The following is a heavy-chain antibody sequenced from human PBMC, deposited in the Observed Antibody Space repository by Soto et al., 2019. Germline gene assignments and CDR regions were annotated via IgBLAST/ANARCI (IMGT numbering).Heavy chain of an antibody. D-gene: IGHD3-9*01. CDR1: GYTFSHYW. Sequence: PGGSLRLSCAASGYTFSHYWMHWVRQAPGKGLVWVSRVNPDGTITTYADSVKGRFTISRDNAKNTLYLQMKSLGVEDTALYYFSYDTFADKDYCGQGTPVTVSS. CDR2: VNPDGTIT. V-gene: IGHV3-74*01. J-gene: IGHJ4*02. CDR3: SYDTFADKDY.